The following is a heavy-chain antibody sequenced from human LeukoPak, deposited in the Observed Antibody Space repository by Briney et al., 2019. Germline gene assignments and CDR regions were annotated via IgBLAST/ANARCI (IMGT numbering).Heavy chain of an antibody. D-gene: IGHD2-2*01. CDR3: ARYGVIVVPAAIPTGDGMDV. CDR2: IYPGDSDT. CDR1: GYSFTSYW. J-gene: IGHJ6*02. V-gene: IGHV5-51*01. Sequence: GESLKISCKGSGYSFTSYWIGRVRQMPGKGLEWMGIIYPGDSDTRYSPSFQGQVTISADKSISTAYLQWSSLKASDTAMYYCARYGVIVVPAAIPTGDGMDVWGQGTTVTVSS.